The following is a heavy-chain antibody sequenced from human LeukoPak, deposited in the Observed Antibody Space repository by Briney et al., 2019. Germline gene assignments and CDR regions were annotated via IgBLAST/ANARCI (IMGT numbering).Heavy chain of an antibody. J-gene: IGHJ4*02. Sequence: SETLSLTCTVSGGSISSYYWSWIRQPPGKGLEWIGYIYYSGSTNYKPSLKSRVTISVDTSKNQFSLKLSSVTAADTVVYYCARGVFVYDSSGYSYWGQGTLVTVSS. CDR1: GGSISSYY. V-gene: IGHV4-59*01. CDR3: ARGVFVYDSSGYSY. D-gene: IGHD3-22*01. CDR2: IYYSGST.